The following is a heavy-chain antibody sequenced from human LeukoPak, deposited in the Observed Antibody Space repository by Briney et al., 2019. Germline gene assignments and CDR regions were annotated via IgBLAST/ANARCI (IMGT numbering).Heavy chain of an antibody. V-gene: IGHV4-59*01. J-gene: IGHJ4*02. Sequence: PSETLSLTCTVSGGSISSYYWSWIRQPPGKRLEWIGYIYYSGSTNYNPSLKSRVTISVDTSKNQFSLKLSSVTAADTAVYYCASGYYYDSSGYSYWGQGTLVTVSS. D-gene: IGHD3-22*01. CDR3: ASGYYYDSSGYSY. CDR2: IYYSGST. CDR1: GGSISSYY.